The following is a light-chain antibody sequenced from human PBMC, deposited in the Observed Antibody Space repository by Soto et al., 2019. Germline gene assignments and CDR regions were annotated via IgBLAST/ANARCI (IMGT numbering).Light chain of an antibody. CDR1: QGISNY. CDR3: QQYTTYWT. CDR2: DAS. V-gene: IGKV1-27*01. J-gene: IGKJ1*01. Sequence: DIQMTQSPSSLSASVGDRVTITCRASQGISNYLAWYQQKPGKVPKLLIYDASTLHSGVSSRFSGSGSGTEFTLTISSLQPNDSATYYCQQYTTYWTFGHGTKVEIK.